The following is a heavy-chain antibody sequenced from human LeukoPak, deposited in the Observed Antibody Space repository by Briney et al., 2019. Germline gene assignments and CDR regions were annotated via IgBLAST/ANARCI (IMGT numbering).Heavy chain of an antibody. V-gene: IGHV4-31*03. Sequence: SETLSLTCTVSGGSISSGGYYWSWIRQHPGKGLEWIGYIYYSGSTYYNPSLKSRVTISVDTSKNQFSLRLSSVTAADTAVYYCAGDLNSSSSPRDYWGQGTLVTVSS. CDR3: AGDLNSSSSPRDY. J-gene: IGHJ4*02. CDR2: IYYSGST. D-gene: IGHD6-13*01. CDR1: GGSISSGGYY.